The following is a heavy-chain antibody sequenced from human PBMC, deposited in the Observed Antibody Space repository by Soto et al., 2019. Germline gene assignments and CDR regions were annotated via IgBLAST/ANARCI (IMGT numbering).Heavy chain of an antibody. CDR2: INHSGST. D-gene: IGHD6-13*01. CDR1: GGSFSGYY. Sequence: SETLSLTCAVYGGSFSGYYWSWIRQPPGKGLEWIREINHSGSTNYNPSLKSRVTISVDTSKNQFSLKLSSVTAADTAVYYCARVWGSSWFIYYYGMDVWGQGTTVT. V-gene: IGHV4-34*01. J-gene: IGHJ6*02. CDR3: ARVWGSSWFIYYYGMDV.